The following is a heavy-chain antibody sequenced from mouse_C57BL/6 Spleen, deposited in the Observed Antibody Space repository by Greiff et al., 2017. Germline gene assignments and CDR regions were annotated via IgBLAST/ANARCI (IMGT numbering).Heavy chain of an antibody. J-gene: IGHJ3*01. D-gene: IGHD2-5*01. CDR1: GYSITSGYY. CDR3: ARGSNYLAY. Sequence: VQVVESGPGLVKPSQSLSLTCSVTGYSITSGYYWNWIRQFPGNKLEWMGYIRYDGSNNYNPSLKNRISITRYTSKNQFFLKLNSVTTEDTATYYCARGSNYLAYWGQGTLVTVSA. V-gene: IGHV3-6*01. CDR2: IRYDGSN.